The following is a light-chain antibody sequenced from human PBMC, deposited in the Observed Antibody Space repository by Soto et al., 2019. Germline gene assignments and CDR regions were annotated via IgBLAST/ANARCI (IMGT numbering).Light chain of an antibody. CDR1: QSVSSSY. J-gene: IGKJ1*01. CDR3: QQYGSSPTT. Sequence: IVLTQSPGTLSLSKGERATLSCRASQSVSSSYLAWYQQKPGQAPRLLIYGASSRATGIPDRFSGSGSGTDFTLTISRLEPEDFAVYYCQQYGSSPTTFGQGAKVDIK. V-gene: IGKV3-20*01. CDR2: GAS.